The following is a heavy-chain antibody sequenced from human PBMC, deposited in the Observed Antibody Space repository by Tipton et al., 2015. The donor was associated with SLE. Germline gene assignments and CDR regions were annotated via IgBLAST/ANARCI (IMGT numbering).Heavy chain of an antibody. CDR3: ARAKDWEDGFDV. CDR1: GGSISGHY. J-gene: IGHJ3*01. D-gene: IGHD3-9*01. V-gene: IGHV4-59*11. Sequence: TLSLTCTVSGGSISGHYWSWIRQPPGRGLEWIGYLYYTGITDYNPSLKSRVTISVDTSKNQFSLKLRSVTAADTAVYFCARAKDWEDGFDVWGQGTMVTVSA. CDR2: LYYTGIT.